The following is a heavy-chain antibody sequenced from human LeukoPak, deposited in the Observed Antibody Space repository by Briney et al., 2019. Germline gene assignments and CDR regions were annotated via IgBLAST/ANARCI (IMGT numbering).Heavy chain of an antibody. D-gene: IGHD2-15*01. CDR2: IGGSGGGTYS. Sequence: PGGSLRLSCAASGFTFSSYAMSWVRQAPGKGLEWVSAIGGSGGGTYSYYTDSVKGRFTISRDNSKNTLFLQMNSLRAEDTALYYCARTVVGAATDYFDLWGRGTLVTVSS. CDR1: GFTFSSYA. J-gene: IGHJ2*01. CDR3: ARTVVGAATDYFDL. V-gene: IGHV3-23*01.